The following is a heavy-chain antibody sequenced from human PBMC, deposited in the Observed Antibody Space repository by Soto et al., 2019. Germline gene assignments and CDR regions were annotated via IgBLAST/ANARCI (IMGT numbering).Heavy chain of an antibody. J-gene: IGHJ6*02. CDR1: GYTFTSYG. D-gene: IGHD2-8*01. CDR2: ISAYNGNT. CDR3: ARGVVLIVYGTYYGMDV. Sequence: GASVKVSCKASGYTFTSYGISWVRQAPGQGLEWMGWISAYNGNTNYAQKLQGRVTMTTDTSTSTAYMELRSLRSDDTAVYYCARGVVLIVYGTYYGMDVWGQGTTVTVSS. V-gene: IGHV1-18*01.